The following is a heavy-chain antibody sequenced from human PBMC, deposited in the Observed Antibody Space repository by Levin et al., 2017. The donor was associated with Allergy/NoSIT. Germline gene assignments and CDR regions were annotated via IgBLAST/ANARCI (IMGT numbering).Heavy chain of an antibody. J-gene: IGHJ1*01. CDR2: ISPSGEST. CDR3: AKQRSYCSSSTCCVTEDFQH. D-gene: IGHD2-2*01. Sequence: GGSLRLSCAASGFIFSSSAMDWVRQAPGRGLEWVSGISPSGESTYYADSVKGRVTISRDNSKNTLNLQMNSLKAEDTAVYYCAKQRSYCSSSTCCVTEDFQHWGQGTLVTVSS. CDR1: GFIFSSSA. V-gene: IGHV3-23*01.